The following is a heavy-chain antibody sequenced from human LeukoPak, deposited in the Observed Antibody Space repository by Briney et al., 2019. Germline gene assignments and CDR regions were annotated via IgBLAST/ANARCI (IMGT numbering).Heavy chain of an antibody. V-gene: IGHV3-33*01. CDR3: ARALIAVAGTGDY. J-gene: IGHJ4*02. D-gene: IGHD6-19*01. Sequence: GGSLRLSCAASGFTSSSYGMHWVRQAPGKGLEWVAVIWYDGSNKYYADSVKGRFTISRDNSKNTLYLQMNSLRAEDTAVYYCARALIAVAGTGDYWGQGTLVTVSS. CDR2: IWYDGSNK. CDR1: GFTSSSYG.